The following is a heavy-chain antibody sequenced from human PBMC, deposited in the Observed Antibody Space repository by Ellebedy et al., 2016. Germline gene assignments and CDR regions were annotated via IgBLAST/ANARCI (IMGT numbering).Heavy chain of an antibody. Sequence: GESLKISCAASGFTFSSYAMSWVRQAPGRRLEWVSAISGSGGSTHYVASVRGRFTISRDNSKNTLYLQMTSLRAEDTAVYYCARAPTAIFAHFYYYYYYMDVWGKGTTVTVS. CDR3: ARAPTAIFAHFYYYYYYMDV. V-gene: IGHV3-23*01. CDR1: GFTFSSYA. J-gene: IGHJ6*03. D-gene: IGHD2-21*02. CDR2: ISGSGGST.